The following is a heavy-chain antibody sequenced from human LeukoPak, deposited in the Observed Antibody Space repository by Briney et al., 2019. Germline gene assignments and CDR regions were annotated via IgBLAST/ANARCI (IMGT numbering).Heavy chain of an antibody. CDR2: IIPIFGTA. V-gene: IGHV1-69*05. CDR1: GGTFSSYA. Sequence: SVKVSCKASGGTFSSYAISWVRQAPGQGLEWMGGIIPIFGTANYAQKFQGRVTITRDTSASTAYMELSSLRSEDTAVYYCARVLGDSSGYPSGGMDVWGQGTTVTVSS. J-gene: IGHJ6*02. CDR3: ARVLGDSSGYPSGGMDV. D-gene: IGHD3-22*01.